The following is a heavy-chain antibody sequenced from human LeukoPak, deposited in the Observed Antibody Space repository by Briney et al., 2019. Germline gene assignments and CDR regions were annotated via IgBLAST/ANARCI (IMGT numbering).Heavy chain of an antibody. CDR2: ISGSGGTT. Sequence: PGGSLRLSCVASEFTFSRYAMSWVRQAPGKGLEWVSAISGSGGTTFYADSVEGRFTISRDNPKNTLYLQMNSLRAEDTAVYYCAKRSTLDYWGQGTLVTVSS. CDR1: EFTFSRYA. CDR3: AKRSTLDY. J-gene: IGHJ4*02. V-gene: IGHV3-23*01.